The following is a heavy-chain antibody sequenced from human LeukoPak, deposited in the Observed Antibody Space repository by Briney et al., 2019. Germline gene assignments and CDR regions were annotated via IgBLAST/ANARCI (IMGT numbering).Heavy chain of an antibody. Sequence: PGGSLRLPCAASGFTFSSYAMTWVRQAPGKGLEWVSTISGSGGSTYSADSVKGRFTISRDNSKNTLYLQMSSLRAEDTAVYYCAKDGSSSWYYYYYGMDVWGQGTTVTVSS. CDR2: ISGSGGST. D-gene: IGHD6-13*01. CDR1: GFTFSSYA. V-gene: IGHV3-23*01. J-gene: IGHJ6*02. CDR3: AKDGSSSWYYYYYGMDV.